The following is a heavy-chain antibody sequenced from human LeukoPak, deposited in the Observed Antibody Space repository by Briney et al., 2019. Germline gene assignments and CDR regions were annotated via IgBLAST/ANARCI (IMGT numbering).Heavy chain of an antibody. CDR1: GFTFDDYA. CDR2: ISWNSDNI. V-gene: IGHV3-9*01. Sequence: GRSLRLSCAASGFTFDDYAMHWVRQAPGKGLEWVSGISWNSDNIGYADSVKGRFTISRDNAKNSLYLQMNSLRAEDTALYYCAKDESYYGMDVWGQGTTVTVSS. J-gene: IGHJ6*02. CDR3: AKDESYYGMDV.